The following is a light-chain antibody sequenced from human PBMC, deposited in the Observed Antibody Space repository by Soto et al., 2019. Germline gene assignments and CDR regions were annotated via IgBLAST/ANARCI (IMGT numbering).Light chain of an antibody. Sequence: ALTQPASVSGSPGQSITISCTGTSSDVGGYNYVSWYQQHPGKAPKLMISEVSNRPSGVSNRFSGSKSGNTASLTISGLQAEDEADYYCSSYTSSSTYVFGTGTKVTVL. CDR1: SSDVGGYNY. CDR3: SSYTSSSTYV. V-gene: IGLV2-14*01. CDR2: EVS. J-gene: IGLJ1*01.